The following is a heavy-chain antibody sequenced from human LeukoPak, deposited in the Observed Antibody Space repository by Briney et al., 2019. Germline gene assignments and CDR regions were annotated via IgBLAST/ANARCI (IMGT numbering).Heavy chain of an antibody. CDR1: GGTFSSYA. CDR3: PRHYYGSGSILYYGMDV. V-gene: IGHV1-69*13. J-gene: IGHJ6*04. Sequence: AVKVSCKASGGTFSSYAISWVRQAPGQGLEWMGMIIPIFGTANCAQKFQGRVTITADESTSTAHMELSSLRFEDTAVYYCPRHYYGSGSILYYGMDVWGKGTTVTVSS. D-gene: IGHD3-10*01. CDR2: IIPIFGTA.